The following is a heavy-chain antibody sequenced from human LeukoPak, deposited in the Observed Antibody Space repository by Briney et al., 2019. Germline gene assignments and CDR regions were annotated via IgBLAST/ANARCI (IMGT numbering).Heavy chain of an antibody. D-gene: IGHD5-24*01. CDR3: ARDVEMATIAPTDAFDI. J-gene: IGHJ3*02. CDR2: INPNSGGT. CDR1: GYAFTCYY. V-gene: IGHV1-2*02. Sequence: ASVKVSCKASGYAFTCYYMHWVRQAPGQGLEWMGWINPNSGGTNYAQKFQGRVTMTRDTSISTAYMELSRLRSDDTAVYYCARDVEMATIAPTDAFDIWGQGTMVTVSS.